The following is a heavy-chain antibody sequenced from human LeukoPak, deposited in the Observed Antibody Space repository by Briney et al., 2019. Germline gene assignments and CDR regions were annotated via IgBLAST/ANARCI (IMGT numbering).Heavy chain of an antibody. Sequence: SETLSLTCTVSGGSISSYYWSWIRQPAGKGLEWIGRIYASGSTNYNPSLKSRVTMSVDTSKNQFSLKLSSVTAADTAVYYCAGYCSGGSCYQGYSWFDPWGQGALVTVSS. CDR1: GGSISSYY. J-gene: IGHJ5*02. CDR2: IYASGST. CDR3: AGYCSGGSCYQGYSWFDP. V-gene: IGHV4-4*07. D-gene: IGHD2-15*01.